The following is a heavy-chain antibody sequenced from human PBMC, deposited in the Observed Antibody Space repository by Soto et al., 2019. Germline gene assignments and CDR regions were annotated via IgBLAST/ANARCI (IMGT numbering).Heavy chain of an antibody. D-gene: IGHD5-12*01. V-gene: IGHV1-18*01. CDR3: AKGGYDEYGYYYYYMDG. J-gene: IGHJ6*03. Sequence: ASVKVSCKASGYTFTSYGISWVRQAPGQGLEWMGWISAYNGNTNYAQKLQGRVTMTTDTSTSTAYMELRSLRSDDTAVYYCAKGGYDEYGYYYYYMDGWGKGTTVTVSS. CDR1: GYTFTSYG. CDR2: ISAYNGNT.